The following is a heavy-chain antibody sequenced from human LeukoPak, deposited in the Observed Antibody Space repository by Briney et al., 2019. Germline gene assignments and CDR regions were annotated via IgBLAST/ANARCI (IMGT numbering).Heavy chain of an antibody. CDR2: IYYSGST. CDR3: ASVLSGSYGQMEY. V-gene: IGHV4-59*08. D-gene: IGHD1-26*01. J-gene: IGHJ4*02. CDR1: GGSISSYY. Sequence: SQTLSPTCTVSGGSISSYYWTWIRQSPGKGLEWIGYIYYSGSTDYNPSLKSRVTISIDTSKNQFSLKLSSVTAADTAVYYCASVLSGSYGQMEYWGQGTLVTVSS.